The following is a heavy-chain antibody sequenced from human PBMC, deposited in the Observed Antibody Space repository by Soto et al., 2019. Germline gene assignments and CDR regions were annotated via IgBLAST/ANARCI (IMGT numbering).Heavy chain of an antibody. Sequence: VSGPTLVNPTQTLTLTCTFSGFSLSTSGVRMGWIRQPPGKALEWLAIISWDDNKRYSPSLKSRLSITKDTSKNQVVLALVNMDPVDTATYYCAHLAFWSVYYFDYWGQGSLVTVSS. D-gene: IGHD3-3*01. CDR1: GFSLSTSGVR. V-gene: IGHV2-5*02. CDR2: ISWDDNK. J-gene: IGHJ4*02. CDR3: AHLAFWSVYYFDY.